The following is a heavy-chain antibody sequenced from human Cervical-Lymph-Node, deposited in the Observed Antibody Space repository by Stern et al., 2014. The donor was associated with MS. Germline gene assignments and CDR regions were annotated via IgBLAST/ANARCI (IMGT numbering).Heavy chain of an antibody. V-gene: IGHV3-21*01. CDR2: ISSGGSYI. Sequence: VQLMQSGGGLVKPGGSLRLSCAASGFTFSSYSMNWVRLAPGKGLEWVASISSGGSYIYYADSLKGRFTISRDNAKNSLYLQMNSLRAEDTAVYYCARGRGGNYRYYFDYWGQGTLVTVSS. D-gene: IGHD4-23*01. J-gene: IGHJ4*02. CDR3: ARGRGGNYRYYFDY. CDR1: GFTFSSYS.